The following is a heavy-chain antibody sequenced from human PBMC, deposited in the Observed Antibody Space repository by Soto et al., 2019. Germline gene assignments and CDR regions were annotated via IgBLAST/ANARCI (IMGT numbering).Heavy chain of an antibody. CDR1: GFTFSSYA. CDR3: AKDAMDIVVVPAAAYYYYYYMDV. J-gene: IGHJ6*03. D-gene: IGHD2-2*03. V-gene: IGHV3-23*01. Sequence: GGSLRLSCAASGFTFSSYAMSWVRQAPGKGLEWVSAISGSGGSTYYADSVKGRFTISRDNSKNTLLLQMNSLRAEDTAVYYCAKDAMDIVVVPAAAYYYYYYMDVWGKGTTVTVSS. CDR2: ISGSGGST.